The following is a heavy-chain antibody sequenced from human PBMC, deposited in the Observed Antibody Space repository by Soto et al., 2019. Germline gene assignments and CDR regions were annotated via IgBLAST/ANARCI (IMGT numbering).Heavy chain of an antibody. CDR1: GGSISSGGYS. J-gene: IGHJ5*02. D-gene: IGHD6-13*01. CDR3: ARGGIAAASWFDP. Sequence: SETLSLTCAVSGGSISSGGYSWSWIRQPPGKGLEWIGYIYHSGSTYYNPSLKSRVTISVDRSKNQFSLKLSSVTAADTAVYYCARGGIAAASWFDPWGQGTLVTVSS. CDR2: IYHSGST. V-gene: IGHV4-30-2*01.